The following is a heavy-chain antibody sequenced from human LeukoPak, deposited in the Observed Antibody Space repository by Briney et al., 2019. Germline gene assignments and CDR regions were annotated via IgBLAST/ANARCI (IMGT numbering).Heavy chain of an antibody. V-gene: IGHV4-59*01. J-gene: IGHJ6*02. Sequence: PSETLSLTCTVSGGSISSYYWSWIRQPPGKGLEWIGYIYYSGSTNYNPSLKSRATISVDTSKNQFSLKLSSVTAADTAVYYCARDGAAREPYYYYGMDVWGQGTTVTVSS. CDR2: IYYSGST. D-gene: IGHD6-6*01. CDR1: GGSISSYY. CDR3: ARDGAAREPYYYYGMDV.